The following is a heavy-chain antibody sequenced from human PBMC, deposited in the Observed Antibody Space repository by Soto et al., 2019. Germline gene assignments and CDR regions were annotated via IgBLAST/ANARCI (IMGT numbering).Heavy chain of an antibody. CDR1: GYTFTSYA. V-gene: IGHV1-18*01. CDR2: ISAYNGNT. J-gene: IGHJ6*02. Sequence: ASVKVSFKASGYTFTSYAISWVRQAPGQGLEWMGWISAYNGNTNYAQKLQGRVTMTTDTSTSTAYMELRSLRSDDTAVYYCARGEGASYYYYYYGMDVWGQGTTVTVSS. D-gene: IGHD1-26*01. CDR3: ARGEGASYYYYYYGMDV.